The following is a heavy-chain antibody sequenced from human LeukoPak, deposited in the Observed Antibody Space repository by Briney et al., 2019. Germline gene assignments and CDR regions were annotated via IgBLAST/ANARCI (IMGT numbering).Heavy chain of an antibody. Sequence: PGGSLRLSCAASGFTFSSYAMHWVRQAPGKGLEWVAVISYDGSNKYYADSVKGRFTISRDNSKNSLYLQMNSLRAEDTALYYCAKDFGFGELEFQSLAFDIWGQGTMVTVSS. CDR1: GFTFSSYA. D-gene: IGHD3-10*01. V-gene: IGHV3-30-3*01. CDR3: AKDFGFGELEFQSLAFDI. CDR2: ISYDGSNK. J-gene: IGHJ3*02.